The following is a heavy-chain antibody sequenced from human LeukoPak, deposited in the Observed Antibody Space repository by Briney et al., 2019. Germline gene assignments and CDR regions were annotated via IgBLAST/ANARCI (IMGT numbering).Heavy chain of an antibody. J-gene: IGHJ4*02. CDR3: AKPEYDPNSGPPLH. V-gene: IGHV3-23*01. CDR1: GFTFSSYA. CDR2: ISGSGGST. D-gene: IGHD1-26*01. Sequence: PGGSLRLSCAASGFTFSSYAMSWVRQAPGKALEWVSAISGSGGSTYYADSVKGRFTISRDNSKNTLYLQMNSLRAEDTAVYYCAKPEYDPNSGPPLHWGQGTLVTVSS.